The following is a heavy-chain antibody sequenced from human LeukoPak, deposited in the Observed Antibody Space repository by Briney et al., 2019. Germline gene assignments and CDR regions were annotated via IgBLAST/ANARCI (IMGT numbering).Heavy chain of an antibody. CDR2: IYYNGST. CDR1: GGSISSYY. Sequence: SETLSLTCTVSGGSISSYYWSWIRQPPGKGLEWIGYIYYNGSTNYNPSLKSRVTMSVDTPKNQFSLKLNSVTAADTAVYYCARRTYYDTLTGYKYWYFDLWGRGTLVTVSS. CDR3: ARRTYYDTLTGYKYWYFDL. D-gene: IGHD3-9*01. V-gene: IGHV4-59*01. J-gene: IGHJ2*01.